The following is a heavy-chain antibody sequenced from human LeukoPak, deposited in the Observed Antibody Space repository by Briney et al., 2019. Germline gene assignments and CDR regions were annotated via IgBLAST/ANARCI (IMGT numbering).Heavy chain of an antibody. V-gene: IGHV3-23*01. J-gene: IGHJ4*02. D-gene: IGHD3-10*01. CDR3: ASALWFGETFPAY. CDR1: GFTFSSYG. Sequence: SGGTLRLSCAASGFTFSSYGMNWVRQAPGKGLEWVSGISGSGGSTYYADSVKGRFTISRDNSKNTLYLQMNSLRAEDTAVYYCASALWFGETFPAYWGQGTLVTVSS. CDR2: ISGSGGST.